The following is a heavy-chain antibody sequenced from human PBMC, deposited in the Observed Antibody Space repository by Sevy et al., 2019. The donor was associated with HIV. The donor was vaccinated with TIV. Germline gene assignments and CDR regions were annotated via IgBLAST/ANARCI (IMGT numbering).Heavy chain of an antibody. CDR2: IYYSGSS. J-gene: IGHJ4*02. D-gene: IGHD2-15*01. CDR1: GDSISSYF. CDR3: ARDSAVVPRALVY. Sequence: SKTLSLTCNVSGDSISSYFWSWFRQPPGKGLEWIGYIYYSGSSEYNPSLRSRVAISIDTSKKYLSMKLTSVTAADTAVHYCARDSAVVPRALVYWGQGTLVTVSS. V-gene: IGHV4-59*01.